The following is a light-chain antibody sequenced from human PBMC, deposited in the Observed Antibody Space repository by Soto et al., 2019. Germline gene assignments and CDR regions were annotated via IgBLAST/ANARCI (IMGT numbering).Light chain of an antibody. CDR3: SSFTSSTPRWV. J-gene: IGLJ3*02. CDR2: DVT. Sequence: QSALTQPASVSGSPGQSITIYGAGTSSDVGGYNYVSWYQQYPGTAPKLMIYDVTKGPSGVSNRFSGSKSGNTASLTISGLQPEDEADYYCSSFTSSTPRWVFGGGTKLTVL. CDR1: SSDVGGYNY. V-gene: IGLV2-14*01.